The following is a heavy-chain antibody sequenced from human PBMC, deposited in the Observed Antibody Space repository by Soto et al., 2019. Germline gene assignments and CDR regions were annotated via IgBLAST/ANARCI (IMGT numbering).Heavy chain of an antibody. CDR3: ARSILGVAVADHYYYYGMDV. CDR1: GYTFTSYA. Sequence: ASVKVSCKASGYTFTSYAMHWVRQAPGQRLEWMGWINAGNGNTKYSQKFQGRVTITRDTSASTAYMELSSLRSEDTAAYYCARSILGVAVADHYYYYGMDVWCQVTTVTVSS. V-gene: IGHV1-3*01. J-gene: IGHJ6*02. D-gene: IGHD6-19*01. CDR2: INAGNGNT.